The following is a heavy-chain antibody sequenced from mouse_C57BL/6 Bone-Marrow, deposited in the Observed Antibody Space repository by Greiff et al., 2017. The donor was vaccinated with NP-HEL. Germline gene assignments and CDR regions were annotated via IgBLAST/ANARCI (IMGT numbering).Heavy chain of an antibody. CDR1: GYTFTSYW. J-gene: IGHJ2*01. Sequence: QVQLQQPGAELVKPGASVKLSCKASGYTFTSYWMHWVKQRPGQGLEWIGEIDPSDSYTNYNQKFKGKSTLTVDKSSSTAYMQLSSLTSEDSAVYYCARGLGYYDFDYWGQGTTLTVSS. V-gene: IGHV1-69*01. CDR3: ARGLGYYDFDY. D-gene: IGHD1-1*02. CDR2: IDPSDSYT.